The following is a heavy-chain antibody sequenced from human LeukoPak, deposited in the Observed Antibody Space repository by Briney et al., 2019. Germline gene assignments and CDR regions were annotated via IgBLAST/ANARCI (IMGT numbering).Heavy chain of an antibody. CDR3: AVRGYSYGPDY. CDR2: VYHSGST. J-gene: IGHJ4*02. D-gene: IGHD5-18*01. Sequence: SETLSLTCAVSGGSISSSNWWSWVRQPPGKGLEWIGEVYHSGSTNYNPSLKSRVTISVDRSKNQFSLKLSSVTAADTAVYYCAVRGYSYGPDYWGQGTLVTVSS. V-gene: IGHV4-4*02. CDR1: GGSISSSNW.